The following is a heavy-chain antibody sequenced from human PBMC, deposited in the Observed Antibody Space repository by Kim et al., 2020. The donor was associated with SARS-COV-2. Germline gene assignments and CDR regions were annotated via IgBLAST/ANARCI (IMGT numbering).Heavy chain of an antibody. CDR2: IIVIFNIA. CDR1: GGTFSSYA. CDR3: AAAPGYETTGYVGFSVDY. V-gene: IGHV1-69*13. D-gene: IGHD3-9*01. Sequence: SVKVSCKPSGGTFSSYAISWVRQAPGQGLEWMGGIIVIFNIANYAQNFQGRVTITADEATSTAYMELRSLRSEETAVYYCAAAPGYETTGYVGFSVDYWDQGTLVTVSS. J-gene: IGHJ4*02.